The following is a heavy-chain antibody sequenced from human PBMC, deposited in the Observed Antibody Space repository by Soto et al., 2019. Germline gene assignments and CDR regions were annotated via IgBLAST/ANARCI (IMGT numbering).Heavy chain of an antibody. D-gene: IGHD6-19*01. Sequence: GGSLRLSCAASGFTFDDYAMHWVRQAPGKGLEWVSGISWNSGSIRYADSVKGRFTISRDNAKNSLYLQMNSLRAEDTALYYCAKDMADQTMYSSGWEGFDYWGQGTLVTVSS. V-gene: IGHV3-9*01. J-gene: IGHJ4*02. CDR1: GFTFDDYA. CDR2: ISWNSGSI. CDR3: AKDMADQTMYSSGWEGFDY.